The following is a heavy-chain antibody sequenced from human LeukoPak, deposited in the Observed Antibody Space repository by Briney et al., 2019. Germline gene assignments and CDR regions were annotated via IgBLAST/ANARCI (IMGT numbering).Heavy chain of an antibody. D-gene: IGHD4-17*01. CDR2: ISNSGGST. V-gene: IGHV3-23*01. Sequence: GGSLRLSCAASGFTFSTYVMSWVRQSPGKGLEWVSTISNSGGSTYNADSVKGRFTISRDNSKNTLYLQMNSLRAEDTAVYFCANSYTVTTSPFDYWGQGTLVSVSS. CDR3: ANSYTVTTSPFDY. CDR1: GFTFSTYV. J-gene: IGHJ4*02.